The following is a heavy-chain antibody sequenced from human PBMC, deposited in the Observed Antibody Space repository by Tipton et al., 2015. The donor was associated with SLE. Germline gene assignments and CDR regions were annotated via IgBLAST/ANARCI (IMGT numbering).Heavy chain of an antibody. V-gene: IGHV1-2*02. D-gene: IGHD3-3*01. CDR3: ARGGIFGVFALDF. Sequence: QLVQSGAEVKKPGASVKVSCKASGYIFTGYYLHWVRQAPGQGLEWMGWINPNSGDTNDAQKFQGRVSTTRDTSINTVYMELSSLRSEDSALYYCARGGIFGVFALDFWGQGTLVTVSS. J-gene: IGHJ4*02. CDR2: INPNSGDT. CDR1: GYIFTGYY.